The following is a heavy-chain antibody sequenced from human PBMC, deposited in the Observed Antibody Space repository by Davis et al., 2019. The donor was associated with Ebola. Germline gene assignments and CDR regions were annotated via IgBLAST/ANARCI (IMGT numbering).Heavy chain of an antibody. CDR1: GFTLSNFY. D-gene: IGHD3-3*01. V-gene: IGHV3-7*01. Sequence: GGSLRLSCVVSGFTLSNFYMAWVRQAPGKGLEWVANIRKDGRRGNYVDSVKGRFTISRDNAQNSLYLQMNSLRAEDTAVYYCARQGWSGYSLRHWLDPWGRGTLVTVSS. CDR3: ARQGWSGYSLRHWLDP. J-gene: IGHJ5*02. CDR2: IRKDGRRG.